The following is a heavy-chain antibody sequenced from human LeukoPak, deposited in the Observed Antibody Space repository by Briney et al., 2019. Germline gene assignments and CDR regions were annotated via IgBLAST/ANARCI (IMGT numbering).Heavy chain of an antibody. D-gene: IGHD3-22*01. J-gene: IGHJ3*02. CDR2: IYTSGST. CDR1: GGSISSYY. CDR3: ARDSVPETYDSSGYYQAFDI. Sequence: SETLSLTCTVSGGSISSYYWSWIRQPAGKGLEWIGRIYTSGSTNYNPSLKSRVTMSVDTSKNQFSLKLSSVTAADTAVYYCARDSVPETYDSSGYYQAFDIWGQGTMVTVSS. V-gene: IGHV4-4*07.